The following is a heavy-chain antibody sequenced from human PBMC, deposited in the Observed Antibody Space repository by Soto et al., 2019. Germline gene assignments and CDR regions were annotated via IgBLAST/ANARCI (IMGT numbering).Heavy chain of an antibody. Sequence: ASVKVSCKASGGTFSSYAISWVRQAPGQGLEWMGGIIPMFGTANYAQKFQDRVTITADESTSTAYMELSSLRSEDTAVYYCASHPGIVAPGSDYWGQGTLVTVSS. CDR3: ASHPGIVAPGSDY. V-gene: IGHV1-69*13. CDR2: IIPMFGTA. J-gene: IGHJ4*02. D-gene: IGHD6-13*01. CDR1: GGTFSSYA.